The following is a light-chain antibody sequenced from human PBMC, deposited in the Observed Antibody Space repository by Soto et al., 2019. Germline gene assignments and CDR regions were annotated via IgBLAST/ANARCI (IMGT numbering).Light chain of an antibody. Sequence: QSVLTQPASVSGFPGQSITISCTGTDSDIGAYNYVSWYQHHPGKAPTLLIHEVTNRPSGVSRRFSGSKSGNTASLTISGLRAEDEADYYCSSYAGSNKFVVFGGGTQLTVL. J-gene: IGLJ2*01. CDR1: DSDIGAYNY. CDR3: SSYAGSNKFVV. CDR2: EVT. V-gene: IGLV2-14*01.